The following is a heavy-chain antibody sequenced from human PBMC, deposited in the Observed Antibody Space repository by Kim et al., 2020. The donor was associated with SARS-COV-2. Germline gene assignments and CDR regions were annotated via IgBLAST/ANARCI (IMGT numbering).Heavy chain of an antibody. CDR2: IKKKSDVGTI. CDR3: TSGLGRTDFDY. J-gene: IGHJ4*02. CDR1: GFTFSSAW. Sequence: GGSLRLSCAASGFTFSSAWMSWVRQAPGKGLEWVGRIKKKSDVGTIDYAAPVKGRFTISRDDTKNTVYLQMNSLRTEDTAVYYCTSGLGRTDFDYWGQGTLVTVSS. V-gene: IGHV3-15*01. D-gene: IGHD2-21*01.